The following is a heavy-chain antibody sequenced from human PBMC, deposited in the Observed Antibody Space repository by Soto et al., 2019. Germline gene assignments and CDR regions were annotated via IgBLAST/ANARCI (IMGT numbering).Heavy chain of an antibody. Sequence: ASVKVSCTASGYPFTSYGISWVRQAPGHGLEWMGWISAYNGNTNYAQKLQGRVTMTTDTSTSTAYMELRSLRSDDTAVYYCANMITFGGVIVLDYWGQGTLVTVSS. J-gene: IGHJ4*02. CDR1: GYPFTSYG. V-gene: IGHV1-18*01. CDR2: ISAYNGNT. CDR3: ANMITFGGVIVLDY. D-gene: IGHD3-16*02.